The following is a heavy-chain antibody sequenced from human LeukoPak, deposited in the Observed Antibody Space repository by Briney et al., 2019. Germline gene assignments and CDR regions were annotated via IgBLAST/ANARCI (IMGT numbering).Heavy chain of an antibody. CDR2: IKQDGSVK. D-gene: IGHD3-3*01. CDR1: GFTFSSYW. J-gene: IGHJ5*02. V-gene: IGHV3-7*03. CDR3: ARDFGANWFDP. Sequence: GGSLRLSCAASGFTFSSYWMSWVRQAPGKGLEWVANIKQDGSVKYYVDSVKGRFTISRDNAKNSLYLQMNSLRAEDTAVYYCARDFGANWFDPWGQGTLVTVSS.